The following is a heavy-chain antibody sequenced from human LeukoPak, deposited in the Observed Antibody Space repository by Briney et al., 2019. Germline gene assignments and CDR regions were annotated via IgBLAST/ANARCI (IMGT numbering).Heavy chain of an antibody. CDR2: NYYSGSA. CDR3: ARGDYGDSDY. J-gene: IGHJ4*02. V-gene: IGHV4-59*01. D-gene: IGHD4-17*01. CDR1: GGPISSFY. Sequence: SETLSLTCTVSGGPISSFYWSWIRQPPGKGLEWIGYNYYSGSANYNPSLKSRVTISVDASKNQFSLKLSSVTAADTAVYYCARGDYGDSDYWGRGILVTVSS.